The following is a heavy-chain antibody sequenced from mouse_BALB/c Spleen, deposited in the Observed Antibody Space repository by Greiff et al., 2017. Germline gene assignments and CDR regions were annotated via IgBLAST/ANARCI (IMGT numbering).Heavy chain of an antibody. D-gene: IGHD4-1*01. V-gene: IGHV5-15*02. CDR2: ISNLAYSI. CDR1: GFTFSDYG. J-gene: IGHJ4*01. Sequence: EVQLVESGGGLVQPGGSRKLSCAASGFTFSDYGMAWVRQAPGKGPEWVAFISNLAYSIYYADTVTGRFTISRENAKNTLYLEMSSLRSEDTAMYYCARNWDYYAMDYWGQGTSVTVSS. CDR3: ARNWDYYAMDY.